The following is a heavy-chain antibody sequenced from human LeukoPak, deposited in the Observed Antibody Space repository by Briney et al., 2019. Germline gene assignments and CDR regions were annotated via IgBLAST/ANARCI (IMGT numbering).Heavy chain of an antibody. CDR2: ISSSGGPI. D-gene: IGHD6-13*01. Sequence: GGSLRLSCAASGFIFSDYYMTWIRQAPGKGLEWISYISSSGGPISYANSVKGRFTISRDNAKNSLYLQMNSLRAEDTAVYYCARLGSTAAAGTYDYWGQGALVTVSS. CDR3: ARLGSTAAAGTYDY. V-gene: IGHV3-11*01. J-gene: IGHJ4*02. CDR1: GFIFSDYY.